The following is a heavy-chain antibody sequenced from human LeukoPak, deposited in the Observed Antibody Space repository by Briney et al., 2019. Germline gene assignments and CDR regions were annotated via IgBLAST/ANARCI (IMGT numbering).Heavy chain of an antibody. CDR3: ARDSSPHPDGYNSYYFDY. J-gene: IGHJ4*02. D-gene: IGHD5-24*01. V-gene: IGHV3-23*01. Sequence: PGGSLRLSCAASGFTFSIYAMSWVRQAPGKGLEWVSTISNSGGNTYYADSVKGRFTISRDNPKNTLYLQMNSLRAEDTAVYYCARDSSPHPDGYNSYYFDYWGQGTLVTVSS. CDR2: ISNSGGNT. CDR1: GFTFSIYA.